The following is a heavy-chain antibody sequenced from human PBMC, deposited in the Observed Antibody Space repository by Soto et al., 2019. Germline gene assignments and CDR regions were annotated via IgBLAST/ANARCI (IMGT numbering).Heavy chain of an antibody. Sequence: QVQLQQWGAGLLKPSETLSLTCAVYGGSFSGYYWSWIRQPPGKGLEWIGEINHSGSTNYNPSLKGRVTIAVDTSKNQFSLKLSSVTAADTAVYYCARGRGMITFPLFDYWGQGTLVTVSS. CDR2: INHSGST. J-gene: IGHJ4*02. CDR1: GGSFSGYY. D-gene: IGHD3-16*01. CDR3: ARGRGMITFPLFDY. V-gene: IGHV4-34*01.